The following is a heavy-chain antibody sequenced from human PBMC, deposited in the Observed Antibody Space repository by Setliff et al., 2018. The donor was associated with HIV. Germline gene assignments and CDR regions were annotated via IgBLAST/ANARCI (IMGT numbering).Heavy chain of an antibody. V-gene: IGHV5-51*01. CDR1: GYSFGGYW. CDR3: ARHRVDTSMLVVKDPGAFDL. CDR2: IFPADSDT. D-gene: IGHD3-22*01. Sequence: PGESLKISCRGFGYSFGGYWIGWVRQKPGKGLEWMGIIFPADSDTRVNPSFQGQVTISADKSTYAAFLQWTSLKASDTGIYYCARHRVDTSMLVVKDPGAFDLWGQGTLVNVSA. J-gene: IGHJ3*01.